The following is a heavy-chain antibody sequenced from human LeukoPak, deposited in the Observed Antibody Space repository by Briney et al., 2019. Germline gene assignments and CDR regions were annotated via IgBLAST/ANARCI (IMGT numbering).Heavy chain of an antibody. J-gene: IGHJ5*02. CDR2: INPSGGST. D-gene: IGHD2-15*01. V-gene: IGHV1-46*01. CDR3: ARDRGYCSGGSCFNWFDP. CDR1: GYTFTSYY. Sequence: ASVNVSCKASGYTFTSYYMHWVRQAPGQGLEWMGIINPSGGSTSYAQKFQGRVTMTRDMATSTVYMELSSLRSEDTAVYYCARDRGYCSGGSCFNWFDPWGQGTLVTVSS.